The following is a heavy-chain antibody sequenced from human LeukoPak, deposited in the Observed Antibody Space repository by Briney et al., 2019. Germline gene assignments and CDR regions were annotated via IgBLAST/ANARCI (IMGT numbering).Heavy chain of an antibody. V-gene: IGHV3-23*01. CDR3: ARRLVTAGITDFFDC. CDR1: GFPFSSYA. J-gene: IGHJ4*02. D-gene: IGHD2-2*01. Sequence: GGSLRLSCAASGFPFSSYAMYWVRQAPGKGLEWVSAISGSGAGTYYPDSVKGRFTISRDNSKNTLYLQMNGLTAEDTALYYCARRLVTAGITDFFDCWGQGTLVSVSS. CDR2: ISGSGAGT.